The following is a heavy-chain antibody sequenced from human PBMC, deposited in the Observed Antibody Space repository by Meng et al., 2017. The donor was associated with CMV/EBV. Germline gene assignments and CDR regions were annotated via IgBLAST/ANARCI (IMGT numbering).Heavy chain of an antibody. D-gene: IGHD2-2*01. Sequence: GESLKISCAASGFTFSSYSMNWVRQAPGKGLEWVSSISSSSYIYYADSVKGRSTISRDNAKNSLYLQMNSLRAEDTAVYYCARRYLRDIVVVTHYYYGMDVWGQGTTVTVSS. CDR3: ARRYLRDIVVVTHYYYGMDV. CDR2: ISSSSYI. V-gene: IGHV3-21*01. J-gene: IGHJ6*02. CDR1: GFTFSSYS.